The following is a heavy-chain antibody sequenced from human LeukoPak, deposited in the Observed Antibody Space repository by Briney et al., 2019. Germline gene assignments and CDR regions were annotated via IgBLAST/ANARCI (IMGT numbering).Heavy chain of an antibody. CDR3: AAKANWGDDY. V-gene: IGHV4-39*01. Sequence: SETLSRTCTVSGGSISSSSYYWGWIRQPPGKGLEWIGSIYYSGSTYYNPSLKSRVTISVDTSKNQFSLKLSSVTAADTAVYYCAAKANWGDDYWGQGTLVTVSS. CDR1: GGSISSSSYY. D-gene: IGHD7-27*01. CDR2: IYYSGST. J-gene: IGHJ4*02.